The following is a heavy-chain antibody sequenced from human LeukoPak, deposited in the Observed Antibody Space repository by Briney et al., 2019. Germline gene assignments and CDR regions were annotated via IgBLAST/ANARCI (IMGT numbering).Heavy chain of an antibody. V-gene: IGHV4-59*01. D-gene: IGHD3-22*01. J-gene: IGHJ4*02. CDR2: IYYSGST. Sequence: SETLSLTCTVSGGSISSYYWSWIRQPPGKGLEWIGYIYYSGSTNYNPSLKSRVTISVDTSKNQFSLKLSSVTAADTAVYYCARVPTSHYDSSGYYFDYWGQGTLVTVSS. CDR3: ARVPTSHYDSSGYYFDY. CDR1: GGSISSYY.